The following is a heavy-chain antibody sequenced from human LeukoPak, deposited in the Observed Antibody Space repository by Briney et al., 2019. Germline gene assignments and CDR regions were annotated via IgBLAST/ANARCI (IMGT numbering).Heavy chain of an antibody. J-gene: IGHJ4*02. CDR1: GYTFTSYY. D-gene: IGHD4-17*01. Sequence: ASVKVSCKASGYTFTSYYVRWVRQAPGQGLEWMGIINPSGGSTSYAQKFQGRVTMTRDTSTSTVYMELSSLRSGDTAVYYCARASYGDYVVHDYWGQGTLVTVSS. CDR2: INPSGGST. CDR3: ARASYGDYVVHDY. V-gene: IGHV1-46*01.